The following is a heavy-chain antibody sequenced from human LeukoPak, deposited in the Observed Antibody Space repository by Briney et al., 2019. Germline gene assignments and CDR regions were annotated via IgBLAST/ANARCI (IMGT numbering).Heavy chain of an antibody. CDR2: INPSGGST. CDR3: ARPGASPFDAFDI. J-gene: IGHJ3*02. V-gene: IGHV1-46*01. CDR1: GYTFTGYY. D-gene: IGHD1/OR15-1a*01. Sequence: ASVKVSCKASGYTFTGYYMHWVRQAPGQGLEWMGIINPSGGSTSYAQKFQGRVTMTRDTSTSTVYMELSSLRSEDTAVYYCARPGASPFDAFDIWGQGTMVTVSS.